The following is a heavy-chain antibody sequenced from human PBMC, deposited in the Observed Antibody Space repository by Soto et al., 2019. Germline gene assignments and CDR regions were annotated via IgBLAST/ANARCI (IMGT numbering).Heavy chain of an antibody. CDR3: ARFSPPRKSYDSNPGWFDP. Sequence: SETLSLTCTVSGGSLNSYYCTWIRQSPGKGLEWIGYVSSTGSTNYNPSLKSRLTMSLDTSTNEVSLSLTSVTAADAAVYFCARFSPPRKSYDSNPGWFDPWGQGIMVTVS. CDR1: GGSLNSYY. V-gene: IGHV4-59*01. CDR2: VSSTGST. D-gene: IGHD3-22*01. J-gene: IGHJ5*02.